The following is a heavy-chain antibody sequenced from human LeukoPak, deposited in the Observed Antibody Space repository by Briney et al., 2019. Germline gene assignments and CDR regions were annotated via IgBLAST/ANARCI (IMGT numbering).Heavy chain of an antibody. V-gene: IGHV1-8*01. Sequence: ASGKVCCKAAGYSFTSYDINWVRQATGQGLEWMGWMNHNSGKTGSAQKFQSRVTMTRNTTISTAYMELSSLRSEHTAVYYCVLFYGSGSYYPLDSWGQGTLVTVSS. CDR2: MNHNSGKT. D-gene: IGHD3-10*01. J-gene: IGHJ4*02. CDR1: GYSFTSYD. CDR3: VLFYGSGSYYPLDS.